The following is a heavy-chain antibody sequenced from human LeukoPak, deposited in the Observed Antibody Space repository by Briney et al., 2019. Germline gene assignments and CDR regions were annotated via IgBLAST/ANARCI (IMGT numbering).Heavy chain of an antibody. D-gene: IGHD4-11*01. CDR1: GGSISSYY. Sequence: KTSETLSLTCTVSGGSISSYYWSWIRQPPGKGLEWIGYIYYSGSTNYNPSLKSRVTISVDTSKNQFSLKLSSVTAADTAVYYCARDRVRGNSNPFFDYWGQGTLVTVSS. CDR3: ARDRVRGNSNPFFDY. V-gene: IGHV4-59*01. CDR2: IYYSGST. J-gene: IGHJ4*02.